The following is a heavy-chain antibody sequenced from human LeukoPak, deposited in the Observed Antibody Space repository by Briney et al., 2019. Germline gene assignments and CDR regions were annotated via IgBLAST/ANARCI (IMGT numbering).Heavy chain of an antibody. J-gene: IGHJ6*02. CDR3: AKEDGGYSYGYYYYGMDV. D-gene: IGHD5-18*01. CDR1: GFTFSSYG. V-gene: IGHV3-30*18. Sequence: GGSLRLSCAASGFTFSSYGMHWVRQAPGKGLEWVAVISYDGSNKYYADSVKGRFTISRGNSKNTLYLQMNSLRAEDTAVYYCAKEDGGYSYGYYYYGMDVWGQGTTVTVSS. CDR2: ISYDGSNK.